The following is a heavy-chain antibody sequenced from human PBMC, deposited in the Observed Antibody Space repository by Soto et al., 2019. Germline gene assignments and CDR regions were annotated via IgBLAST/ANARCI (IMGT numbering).Heavy chain of an antibody. D-gene: IGHD2-15*01. V-gene: IGHV4-30-4*01. J-gene: IGHJ6*02. CDR2: IYYSGST. CDR1: GGSISSGDYY. CDR3: AAPSGTQYDYYGMDV. Sequence: QVQLQESGPGLVKPSQTLSLTCTVSGGSISSGDYYWSWIRQPPGKGLEWIGYIYYSGSTYYNPSTKSRVTISVDTPKNQYSLKLIYGPAAATAVYYCAAPSGTQYDYYGMDVWGQGTTVTVSS.